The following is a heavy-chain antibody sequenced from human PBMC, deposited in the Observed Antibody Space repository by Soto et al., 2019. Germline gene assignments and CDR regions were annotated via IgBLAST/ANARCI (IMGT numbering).Heavy chain of an antibody. J-gene: IGHJ6*02. CDR3: ARDKDRQQLGGNYYYILDV. CDR1: GGTFSTSA. D-gene: IGHD3-3*02. V-gene: IGHV1-69*05. CDR2: IMPVFATP. Sequence: QVQLMQSGAEVKKPGSSVKVSCKASGGTFSTSAISWVRQAPGEGLEWVGGIMPVFATPDYAQKFQGRVTXSXDXXTTTAYLELTSLTTAGTAVYYCARDKDRQQLGGNYYYILDVWGQGTAITVSS.